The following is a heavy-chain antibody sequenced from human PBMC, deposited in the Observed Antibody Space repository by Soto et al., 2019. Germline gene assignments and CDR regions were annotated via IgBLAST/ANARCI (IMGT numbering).Heavy chain of an antibody. CDR3: ARSKGYSNNNLYYFDS. V-gene: IGHV1-18*01. D-gene: IGHD2-15*01. Sequence: XSVKVSCKDSVYSFTYYGFSWVRRAPGQGLEWLGWISPYNGKAFYVKNFQDRLTMTTDTATSTVYMDLSRLTSDDTAIYYCARSKGYSNNNLYYFDSWGQGTLVTVSS. CDR2: ISPYNGKA. J-gene: IGHJ4*02. CDR1: VYSFTYYG.